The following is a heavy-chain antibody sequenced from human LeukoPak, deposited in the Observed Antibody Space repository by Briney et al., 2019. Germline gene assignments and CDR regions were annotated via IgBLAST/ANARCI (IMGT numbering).Heavy chain of an antibody. CDR2: TFYRGTT. CDR3: ARGKGYDSPSGAFDI. D-gene: IGHD3-9*01. J-gene: IGHJ3*02. Sequence: PSETLSLTCTVSGGSITSGGYYWSWFRQPPGKGPEWIGYTFYRGTTYYNPSFKSRVTISLDRSKNQFSLNVSSVTAADTAMYYAARGKGYDSPSGAFDIWGHGAMVTVSS. V-gene: IGHV4-30-2*01. CDR1: GGSITSGGYY.